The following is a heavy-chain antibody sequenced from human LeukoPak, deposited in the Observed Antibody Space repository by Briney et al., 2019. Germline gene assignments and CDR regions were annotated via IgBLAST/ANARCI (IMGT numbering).Heavy chain of an antibody. CDR2: ISGSTETI. CDR3: ARDLATLGYYFDS. Sequence: GGSLRLSCAASGFTFETYSMNWVRQAPGKGLQWVSYISGSTETIYYADSVKGRFTISRDNAKNSLSLQVNSLRDEDTAVYYCARDLATLGYYFDSWGQGTLVTVSS. D-gene: IGHD3-16*01. V-gene: IGHV3-48*02. CDR1: GFTFETYS. J-gene: IGHJ4*02.